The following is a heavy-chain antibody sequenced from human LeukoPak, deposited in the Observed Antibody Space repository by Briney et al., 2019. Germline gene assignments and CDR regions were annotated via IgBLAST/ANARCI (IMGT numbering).Heavy chain of an antibody. CDR1: GFTFSSYA. Sequence: GGSLRLSCAASGFTFSSYAMSWVRQAPGKGLEWVSAISGSGGSTYYAGSVKGRFTISRDNSKNTLYLQMNSLRAEDTAVYYCAKDPAGATTSSFDYWGQGTLVTVSS. J-gene: IGHJ4*02. CDR3: AKDPAGATTSSFDY. D-gene: IGHD1-26*01. CDR2: ISGSGGST. V-gene: IGHV3-23*01.